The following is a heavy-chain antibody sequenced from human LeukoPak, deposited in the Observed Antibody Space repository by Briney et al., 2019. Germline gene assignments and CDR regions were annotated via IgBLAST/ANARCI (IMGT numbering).Heavy chain of an antibody. CDR2: IHTSGST. J-gene: IGHJ4*02. CDR3: ARDPEGHDNYFDY. CDR1: GGSISSYF. Sequence: PSETLSLTCTVSGGSISSYFCTWIRQPAGKGLEWIGRIHTSGSTNYNPSLKSRVTMSVDTSKNQFSLKLSSVTAADTAVYYCARDPEGHDNYFDYWGQGALVTVSS. V-gene: IGHV4-4*07. D-gene: IGHD3-9*01.